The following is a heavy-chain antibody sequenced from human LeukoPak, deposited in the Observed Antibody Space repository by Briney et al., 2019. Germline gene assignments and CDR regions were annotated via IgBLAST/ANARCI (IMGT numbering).Heavy chain of an antibody. J-gene: IGHJ5*02. D-gene: IGHD3-10*01. CDR3: AILGAGSS. CDR1: GFTFNSYA. V-gene: IGHV4-39*01. CDR2: IYYGGRT. Sequence: GSLRLSCAASGFTFNSYAMDWIRQPPGKGLEWIGKIYYGGRTDYNPSLRSRVTISVDTSKNQISLKLSSVTAADTAVYYCAILGAGSSWGQGTLVTVSS.